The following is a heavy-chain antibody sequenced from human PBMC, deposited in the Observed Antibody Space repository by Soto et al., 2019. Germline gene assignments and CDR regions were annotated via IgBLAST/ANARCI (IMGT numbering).Heavy chain of an antibody. CDR1: GFTISSYA. CDR3: AKDKPGTTSFDY. CDR2: ISDSGDTT. V-gene: IGHV3-23*01. Sequence: GGSLRVSCAASGFTISSYAMSWVRQSPGKGLEWVSAISDSGDTTHYADSVKGRFTISRDTSKNTLYLQMNTLRAEDTAVYYCAKDKPGTTSFDYWGQGTLVTVSS. D-gene: IGHD1-1*01. J-gene: IGHJ4*02.